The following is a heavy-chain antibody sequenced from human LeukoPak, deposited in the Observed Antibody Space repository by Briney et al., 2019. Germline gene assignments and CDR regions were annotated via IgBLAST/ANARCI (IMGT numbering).Heavy chain of an antibody. CDR3: ARPIQLIAFDI. J-gene: IGHJ3*02. Sequence: SETLSLTCAVYGGSFSGYYWSWICQPPGKGLEWIGEINHSGSTNYNPSLKSRVTISVDTSKNQFSLKLSSVTAADTAVYYCARPIQLIAFDIWGQGTMVTVSS. CDR2: INHSGST. CDR1: GGSFSGYY. D-gene: IGHD5-18*01. V-gene: IGHV4-34*01.